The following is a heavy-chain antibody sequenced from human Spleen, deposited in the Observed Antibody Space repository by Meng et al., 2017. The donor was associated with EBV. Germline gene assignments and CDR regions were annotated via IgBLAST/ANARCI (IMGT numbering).Heavy chain of an antibody. CDR1: GYIFTDYA. V-gene: IGHV1-3*01. D-gene: IGHD2-15*01. J-gene: IGHJ4*02. CDR3: AKLGGGRRGF. Sequence: QVQLVQAGAEVKKPGASVKVSCKASGYIFTDYAMHWVRQAPGERLESMGWINAGDGSTKYSQRFQGRVTFTRDTSASTAYMELSSLKSEDTAVYYCAKLGGGRRGFWGQGTLVTVSS. CDR2: INAGDGST.